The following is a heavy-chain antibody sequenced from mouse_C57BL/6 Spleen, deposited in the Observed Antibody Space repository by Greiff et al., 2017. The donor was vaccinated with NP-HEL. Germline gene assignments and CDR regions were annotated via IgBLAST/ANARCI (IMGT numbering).Heavy chain of an antibody. V-gene: IGHV1-64*01. CDR3: ARPHYYGSSYGSYAMDY. D-gene: IGHD1-1*01. J-gene: IGHJ4*01. CDR1: GYTFTSYW. Sequence: QVQLKQPGAELVKPGASVKLSCKASGYTFTSYWLHWVKQRPGQGLEWIGMIHPNSGSTNYNEKFKSKATLTVDKSSSTAYMQLSSLTSEDSAVYYCARPHYYGSSYGSYAMDYWGQGTSVTVSS. CDR2: IHPNSGST.